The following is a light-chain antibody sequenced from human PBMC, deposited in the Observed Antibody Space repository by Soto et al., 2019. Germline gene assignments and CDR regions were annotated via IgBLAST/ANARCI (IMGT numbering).Light chain of an antibody. V-gene: IGKV3-20*01. Sequence: ETVLSQSPGTLTLSPGERATRSCWASQSISSNYLAWYQQKPGQAPRLLIHGASNRATGIPDRFSGSGSGTDFTLTISRLEPEDFAVYYCQQYGSSPKTFGQGTKV. J-gene: IGKJ1*01. CDR2: GAS. CDR1: QSISSNY. CDR3: QQYGSSPKT.